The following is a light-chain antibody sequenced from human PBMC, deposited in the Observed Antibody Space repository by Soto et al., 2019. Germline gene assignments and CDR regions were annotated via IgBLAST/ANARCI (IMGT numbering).Light chain of an antibody. V-gene: IGLV2-23*01. CDR3: CSYAGSRFKV. Sequence: QSVLTQPASVSGSPGQSITISCTGTSSDGGSYNLVSWYQQHPGKAPKLMIYEGSKRPSGVSNRFSGSKSGNTASLTISGLQAEDEADYYCCSYAGSRFKVFGGGTKLTVL. CDR1: SSDGGSYNL. J-gene: IGLJ2*01. CDR2: EGS.